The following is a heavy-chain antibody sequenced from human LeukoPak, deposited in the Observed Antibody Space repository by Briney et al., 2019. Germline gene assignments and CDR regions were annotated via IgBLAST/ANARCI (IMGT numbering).Heavy chain of an antibody. V-gene: IGHV3-48*03. CDR2: ISSSGSNI. Sequence: GGSLRLSCAASGFTFSSYEMNWVRQAPGKGLEWVSYISSSGSNIYYADSVKGRFTISRDNSKNTLYLQMNSLRAEDTAVYYCAKERAKGYCTNGVCYTMIGDFDYWGQGTLVTVSS. CDR3: AKERAKGYCTNGVCYTMIGDFDY. CDR1: GFTFSSYE. D-gene: IGHD2-8*01. J-gene: IGHJ4*02.